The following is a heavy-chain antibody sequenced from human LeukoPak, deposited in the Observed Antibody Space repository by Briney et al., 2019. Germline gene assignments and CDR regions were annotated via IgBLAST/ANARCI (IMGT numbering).Heavy chain of an antibody. D-gene: IGHD3-16*01. Sequence: GGSLRLSCAASGFTFSSYSMNWVRQAPGKGLEWVSYISTTIYYADSVKGRFTISRDNARNSLYLQMNSLRAEDTAVYYCARDELRTGAFDIWGQGTMVTVSS. J-gene: IGHJ3*02. V-gene: IGHV3-48*01. CDR3: ARDELRTGAFDI. CDR1: GFTFSSYS. CDR2: ISTTI.